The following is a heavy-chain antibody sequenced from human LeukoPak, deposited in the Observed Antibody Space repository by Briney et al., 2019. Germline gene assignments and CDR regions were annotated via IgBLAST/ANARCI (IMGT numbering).Heavy chain of an antibody. Sequence: LPGGSLRLSCAASGFTFSSYGMHWVRQAPGKGLEWVAFIRYDGSNKYYADSVKGRFTISRDNAKNSLYLQMNSLRAEDTAVYYCAREVLGYYDFWSGPNGPDAFDVWGQGTMVTVSS. CDR3: AREVLGYYDFWSGPNGPDAFDV. D-gene: IGHD3-3*01. J-gene: IGHJ3*01. V-gene: IGHV3-30*02. CDR2: IRYDGSNK. CDR1: GFTFSSYG.